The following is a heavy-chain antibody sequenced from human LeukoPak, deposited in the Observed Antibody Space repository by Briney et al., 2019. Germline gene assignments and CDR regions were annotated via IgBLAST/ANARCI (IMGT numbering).Heavy chain of an antibody. V-gene: IGHV4-61*02. CDR3: ARGPYSYDSSGAFDI. Sequence: PSETLSLTCTVSGDSISSGDYHWRWIRQPAGKGLEWIGRISSSGSTNYNPSLKSRVTISVDTSKNQFSLKLSSVTVADTAVYFCARGPYSYDSSGAFDIWGQGTMVAVSS. J-gene: IGHJ3*02. CDR2: ISSSGST. CDR1: GDSISSGDYH. D-gene: IGHD3-22*01.